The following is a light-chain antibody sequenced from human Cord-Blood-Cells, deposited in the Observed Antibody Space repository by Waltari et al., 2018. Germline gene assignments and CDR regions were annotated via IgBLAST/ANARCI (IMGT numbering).Light chain of an antibody. Sequence: DIVLTQSLATLSLSLGERANISCRASQGVSSYLAWYQQKPGQAPRLLFDGASNRATGIPARFSGSGSGTDFTLTISSLEPEDFAVYYCQQRSNWPLTFGGGTKVEIK. CDR1: QGVSSY. CDR2: GAS. CDR3: QQRSNWPLT. J-gene: IGKJ4*01. V-gene: IGKV3-11*01.